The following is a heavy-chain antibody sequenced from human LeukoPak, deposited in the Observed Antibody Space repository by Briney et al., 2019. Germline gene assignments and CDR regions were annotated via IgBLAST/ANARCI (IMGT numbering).Heavy chain of an antibody. CDR1: GFTVSSNY. CDR2: IYSGGST. V-gene: IGHV3-66*01. J-gene: IGHJ4*02. Sequence: GGSLRLSCAASGFTVSSNYMSWVRQAPGKGLEWVSVIYSGGSTYYADSVKGRFTISRDNSKNTLYLQMNSLRAEDTAVYYCARELHYDSSGYYYHYWGQGTLVTVSS. CDR3: ARELHYDSSGYYYHY. D-gene: IGHD3-22*01.